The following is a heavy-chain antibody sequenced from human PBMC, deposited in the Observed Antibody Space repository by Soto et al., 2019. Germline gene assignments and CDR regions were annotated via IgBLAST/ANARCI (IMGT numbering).Heavy chain of an antibody. CDR3: AREPVRFLEWLPRALDD. CDR1: GFTFSSYS. J-gene: IGHJ4*02. Sequence: GGSLRLSCAASGFTFSSYSMNWVRQAPGKGLEWVSSISSSSSYIYYADSVKGRFTISRDNAKNSLYLQMNSLRAEDTAVYYCAREPVRFLEWLPRALDDWGQGTLVTVSS. V-gene: IGHV3-21*01. CDR2: ISSSSSYI. D-gene: IGHD3-3*01.